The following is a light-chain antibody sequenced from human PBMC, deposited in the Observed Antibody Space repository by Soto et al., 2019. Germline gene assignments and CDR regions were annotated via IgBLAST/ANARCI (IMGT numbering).Light chain of an antibody. CDR1: QSFSSNY. CDR3: QQYGSSPGT. Sequence: EIGLTQSPGTLSSSPGERATLSCRASQSFSSNYLAWYQQKRGQAPRLLIWGASIRATGLPDRFSGGGYGTDFTLTISRLEAEDFAVYYCQQYGSSPGTFGQGTKV. V-gene: IGKV3-20*01. J-gene: IGKJ1*01. CDR2: GAS.